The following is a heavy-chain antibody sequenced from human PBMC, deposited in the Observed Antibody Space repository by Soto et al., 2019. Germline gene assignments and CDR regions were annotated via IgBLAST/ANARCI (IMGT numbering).Heavy chain of an antibody. CDR3: ATGRSGSYYRHARNAFAI. CDR2: FDPEDGET. J-gene: IGHJ3*02. D-gene: IGHD1-26*01. CDR1: LDTRTELF. Sequence: ASVNVSCKVSLDTRTELFMHFLLHSPGKGLEWMGVFDPEDGETIYAQKLQGRVTMTEDTSTDTAYMELSSLRSEDTAVYYCATGRSGSYYRHARNAFAIWGQGTVVTVFS. V-gene: IGHV1-24*01.